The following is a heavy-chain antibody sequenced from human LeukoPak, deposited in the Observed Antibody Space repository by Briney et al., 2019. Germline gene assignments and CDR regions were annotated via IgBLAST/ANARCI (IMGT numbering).Heavy chain of an antibody. V-gene: IGHV1-69*06. CDR2: IAPLSETP. CDR1: GGTFNHFV. CDR3: AREGEYYAESGNLIDAADV. J-gene: IGHJ3*01. D-gene: IGHD3-10*01. Sequence: GASVEVSCMACGGTFNHFVLSWLRQAPGQGDEGVGGIAPLSETPLYAQKFQDRVNITADTSTNTADMEMSSLTSEDTAMYYCAREGEYYAESGNLIDAADVWGQGTMVIVSA.